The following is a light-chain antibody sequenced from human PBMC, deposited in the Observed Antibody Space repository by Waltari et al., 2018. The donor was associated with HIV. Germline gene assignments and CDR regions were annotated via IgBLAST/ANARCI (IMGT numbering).Light chain of an antibody. J-gene: IGLJ2*01. CDR2: KDS. CDR3: QSADSSVV. Sequence: SYELTQPPSVSVSPGQTARITCSGDALPKQYAYWYQQQPGQAPVLVIYKDSERPSGIPERVSGSSSGTTVTLTISGVQAEDEADYYCQSADSSVVFGGGTKLTVL. CDR1: ALPKQY. V-gene: IGLV3-25*03.